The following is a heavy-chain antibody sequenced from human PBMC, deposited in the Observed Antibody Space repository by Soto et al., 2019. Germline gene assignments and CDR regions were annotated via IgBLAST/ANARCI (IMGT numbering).Heavy chain of an antibody. V-gene: IGHV1-69*13. Sequence: SXKVSFKAAGGTXISYRIDLVRQAPGQGLEWVGGIVPIYRTEDYAQEFQDRVTITADESALTTYMEIRSMKSQDTAVYYCVRDSGAKLSSSWGQGTLGTVSS. CDR3: VRDSGAKLSSS. CDR2: IVPIYRTE. J-gene: IGHJ4*02. D-gene: IGHD6-13*01. CDR1: GGTXISYR.